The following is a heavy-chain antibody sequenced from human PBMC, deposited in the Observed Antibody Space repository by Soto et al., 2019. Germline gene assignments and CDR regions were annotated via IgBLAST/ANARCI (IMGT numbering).Heavy chain of an antibody. CDR3: AKGVGATTPASY. CDR1: GFTFSSYG. J-gene: IGHJ4*02. V-gene: IGHV3-30*18. Sequence: SLRLSCAASGFTFSSYGMHWVRQAPGKGLEWVAVISYDGSNKYYADSVKGRFTISRDNSKNTLYLQMNSLRAEDTAVYYCAKGVGATTPASYWGQGTLVTVSS. CDR2: ISYDGSNK. D-gene: IGHD1-26*01.